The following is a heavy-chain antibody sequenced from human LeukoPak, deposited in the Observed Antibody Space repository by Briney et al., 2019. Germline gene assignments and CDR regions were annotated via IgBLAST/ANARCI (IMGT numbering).Heavy chain of an antibody. Sequence: ALVKVSCKASGYTFTGYYMHWVRQAPGQGLEWMGRINPNSGGTNYAQKFQGWVTMTRDTSISTAYMELSRLRSDDTAVYYCARVYSSGWYVFDYWGQGTLVAVSS. CDR3: ARVYSSGWYVFDY. CDR2: INPNSGGT. D-gene: IGHD6-19*01. V-gene: IGHV1-2*04. J-gene: IGHJ4*02. CDR1: GYTFTGYY.